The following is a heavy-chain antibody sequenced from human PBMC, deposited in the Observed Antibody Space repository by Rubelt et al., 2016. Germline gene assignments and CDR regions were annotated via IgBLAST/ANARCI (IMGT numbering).Heavy chain of an antibody. CDR3: AIAYYYDRLGAFDI. CDR2: ISYDGSNK. CDR1: GFTFSNYA. D-gene: IGHD3-22*01. J-gene: IGHJ3*02. V-gene: IGHV3-30*04. Sequence: QVQLVESGGGVVQPGTSLRLSCAASGFTFSNYAMHWVRQAPGKGLEWVALISYDGSNKNYPDSVKGRFTISRDNSKNTLYLQMNSLSVEDTVVYHCAIAYYYDRLGAFDIWGQGTMVTVSS.